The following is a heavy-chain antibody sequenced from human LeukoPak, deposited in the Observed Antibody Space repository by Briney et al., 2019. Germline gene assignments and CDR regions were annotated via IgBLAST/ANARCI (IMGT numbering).Heavy chain of an antibody. J-gene: IGHJ4*02. V-gene: IGHV3-30-3*01. CDR1: GFTFTSYP. CDR3: ARGYYSEGYYSDY. CDR2: ISYDGSNK. Sequence: QPGGSLRLSCAASGFTFTSYPMFWVRQAPGKGLEWVAVISYDGSNKYYADSVKGRFTISRDNSKNTLYLQMNSLRIEDTAVYYCARGYYSEGYYSDYWGQGTLVTVSS. D-gene: IGHD2-15*01.